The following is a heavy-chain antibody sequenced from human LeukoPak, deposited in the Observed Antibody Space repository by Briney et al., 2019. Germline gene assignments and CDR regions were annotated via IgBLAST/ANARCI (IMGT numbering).Heavy chain of an antibody. D-gene: IGHD1-14*01. Sequence: SETLSLTCAVYGGSFSGYYWSWIRQPPGKGLEWIGEINHGGSTNYNPSLKSRVTISVDTSKNQFSLKLSSVTAADTAVYYCARATYNFDYWGQGTLVTVSS. V-gene: IGHV4-34*01. CDR3: ARATYNFDY. CDR1: GGSFSGYY. CDR2: INHGGST. J-gene: IGHJ4*02.